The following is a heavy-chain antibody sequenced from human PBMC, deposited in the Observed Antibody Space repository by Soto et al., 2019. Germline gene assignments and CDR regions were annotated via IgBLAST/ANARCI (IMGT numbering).Heavy chain of an antibody. CDR1: GYTFISYS. Sequence: QVQLVQSGAEEKKPGASVKVSCKVSGYTFISYSMHWVRQAPGQRLEWMGWINVGNGNTKYSQKIQGRVTITIDTTASTGYMELSSLRSEDTAMYYCARERWASGSRWFDPWGQGTLVTVSS. CDR3: ARERWASGSRWFDP. J-gene: IGHJ5*02. V-gene: IGHV1-3*05. D-gene: IGHD6-19*01. CDR2: INVGNGNT.